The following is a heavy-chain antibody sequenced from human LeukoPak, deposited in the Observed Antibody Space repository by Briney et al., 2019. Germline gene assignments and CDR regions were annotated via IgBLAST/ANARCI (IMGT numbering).Heavy chain of an antibody. D-gene: IGHD3-22*01. CDR3: ARGGGLLPDSGAFDI. CDR2: ISSNGGST. J-gene: IGHJ3*02. CDR1: GFTFSSYA. V-gene: IGHV3-64*01. Sequence: GGSLRLFCAASGFTFSSYAMHWVRQAPGKGLEYVSAISSNGGSTYYANSVKGRFTISRDNSKNTLYLQMGSLRAEDMAVYYCARGGGLLPDSGAFDIWGQGTMVTVSS.